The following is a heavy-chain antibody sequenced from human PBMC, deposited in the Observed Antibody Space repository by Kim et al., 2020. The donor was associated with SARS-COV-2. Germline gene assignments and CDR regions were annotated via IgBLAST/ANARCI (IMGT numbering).Heavy chain of an antibody. CDR1: GGSISSSSYY. Sequence: SETLSLTCTVSGGSISSSSYYWGWIRQPPGKGLEWIGSIYYSGSTYYNPSLKSRVTISVDTSKNQFSLKLSSVTAADTAVYYCARNWNYVFDPWGQGTLVTVSS. CDR3: ARNWNYVFDP. V-gene: IGHV4-39*01. D-gene: IGHD1-7*01. CDR2: IYYSGST. J-gene: IGHJ5*02.